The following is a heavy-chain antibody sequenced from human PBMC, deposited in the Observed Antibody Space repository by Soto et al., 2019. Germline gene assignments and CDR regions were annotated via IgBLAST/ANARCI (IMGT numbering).Heavy chain of an antibody. CDR2: IYYSGST. Sequence: SETLSLTCTVSGGSISSSSYYWGWIRQPPGKGLEWIGSIYYSGSTYYNPSLKSRVTISVDTSKNQFSLKLSSVTAADTAVYYCARGRRDIALMVSAINLGCLAPWGQATLVTVSS. CDR1: GGSISSSSYY. CDR3: ARGRRDIALMVSAINLGCLAP. D-gene: IGHD2-8*01. V-gene: IGHV4-39*01. J-gene: IGHJ5*02.